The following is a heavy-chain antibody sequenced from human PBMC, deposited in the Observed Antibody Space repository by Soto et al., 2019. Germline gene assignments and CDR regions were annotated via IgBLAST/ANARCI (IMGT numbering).Heavy chain of an antibody. V-gene: IGHV4-61*01. D-gene: IGHD7-27*01. J-gene: IGHJ6*02. Sequence: SETLSLTCTVSGGSVSSGSYYWSWIRQPPGKGLEWIGYIYYSGSTNYNPSLKSRVTISVDTSKNQFSLKLSSVTAADTAVYYCARAGDYGMDVWGQGTPVTVSS. CDR3: ARAGDYGMDV. CDR1: GGSVSSGSYY. CDR2: IYYSGST.